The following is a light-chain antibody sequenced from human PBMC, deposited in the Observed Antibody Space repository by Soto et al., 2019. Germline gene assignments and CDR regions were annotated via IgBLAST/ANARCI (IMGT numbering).Light chain of an antibody. V-gene: IGKV3-15*01. CDR2: GAS. Sequence: EIVMTQSTATLSVSPGERATLSSRASQSVSSNLAWYQQKPGQAPRLLIYGASTRAPGIHARLNGSGSGTEVTLTLSSLQSEDFALYYCHHYDNWQLPFGPGTKVHI. J-gene: IGKJ3*01. CDR1: QSVSSN. CDR3: HHYDNWQLP.